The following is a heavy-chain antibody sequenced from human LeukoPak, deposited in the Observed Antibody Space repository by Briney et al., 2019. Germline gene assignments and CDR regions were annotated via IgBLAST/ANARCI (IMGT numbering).Heavy chain of an antibody. D-gene: IGHD3-9*01. CDR3: ARGYYDILTGYYRVDFDY. J-gene: IGHJ4*02. Sequence: ASVKVSCKASGYTFTSYYMHWVRQAPGQGLEWMGIINPSGGSTSYAQKFQGRVTMTRDTSTSTVYMELSSLRSEDTAVYYCARGYYDILTGYYRVDFDYWGQGTLVTVSS. V-gene: IGHV1-46*01. CDR2: INPSGGST. CDR1: GYTFTSYY.